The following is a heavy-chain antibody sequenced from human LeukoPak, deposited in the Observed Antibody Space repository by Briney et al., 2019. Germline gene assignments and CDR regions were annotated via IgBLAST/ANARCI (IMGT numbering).Heavy chain of an antibody. J-gene: IGHJ4*02. CDR1: GFTFRTYA. CDR3: AKDRTGIIDY. CDR2: ISDSGGST. Sequence: GGSLRLSCAGSGFTFRTYAMIWVRQAPGKGLEWVSAISDSGGSTYYADSVKGRFTISRDNSKNTLYLQMNSLRAEDTAVYYCAKDRTGIIDYWGQGTLVTVSS. V-gene: IGHV3-23*01. D-gene: IGHD7-27*01.